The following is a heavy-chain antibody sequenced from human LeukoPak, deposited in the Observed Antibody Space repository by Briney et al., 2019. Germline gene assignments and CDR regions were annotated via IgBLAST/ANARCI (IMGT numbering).Heavy chain of an antibody. V-gene: IGHV1-69*04. J-gene: IGHJ4*02. D-gene: IGHD4-11*01. CDR2: IIPILGIA. CDR1: GGTFSSYA. Sequence: SVKVSCKASGGTFSSYAISWVRQAPGQGLEWMGRIIPILGIANYAQKFQGRVTMTRDTSTSTVYMELSSLRSEDTAVYYCARVTTNFDYWGQGTLVTVSS. CDR3: ARVTTNFDY.